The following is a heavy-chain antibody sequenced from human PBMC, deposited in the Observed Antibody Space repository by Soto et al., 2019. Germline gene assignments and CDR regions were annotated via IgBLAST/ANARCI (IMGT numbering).Heavy chain of an antibody. V-gene: IGHV4-30-4*01. CDR1: GASISRGDYY. CDR3: ARGGVYDFWSGLFD. CDR2: TYNNGRP. Sequence: PSETLSLTCTVSGASISRGDYYWNWIRQSPGKGLEWIGNTYNNGRPNYNPSLKSRVTISGDSSKNQSSLKLRSLSAADTAVYYCARGGVYDFWSGLFDWGQGTLVTV. D-gene: IGHD3-3*01. J-gene: IGHJ4*02.